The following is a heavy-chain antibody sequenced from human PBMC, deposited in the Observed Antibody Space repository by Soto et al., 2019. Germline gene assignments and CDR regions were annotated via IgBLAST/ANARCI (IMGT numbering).Heavy chain of an antibody. J-gene: IGHJ3*02. V-gene: IGHV3-23*01. Sequence: EVQLLESGGGLVQPGGSLRLSCAASGFTFSSFAMSWVRQAPGKGLEGVSGISNSGGSVNYADSVKGRFTISRDTSKNTLSLEMNSLRAEDTALYYCAKVKWTYGSVSDIWGQGTMVTVSS. CDR2: ISNSGGSV. CDR1: GFTFSSFA. D-gene: IGHD4-17*01. CDR3: AKVKWTYGSVSDI.